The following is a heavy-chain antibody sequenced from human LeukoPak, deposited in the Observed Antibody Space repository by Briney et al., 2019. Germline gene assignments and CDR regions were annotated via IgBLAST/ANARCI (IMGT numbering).Heavy chain of an antibody. CDR3: ARSIGGYSYGYFDY. CDR2: IYHSGST. D-gene: IGHD5-18*01. CDR1: GGSISRSSYY. V-gene: IGHV4-39*06. Sequence: SEPLSLTCTVSGGSISRSSYYWRWIRQPPGKGLEWIECIYHSGSTYYNPSLKSRVTISVDTSKNQFALKLSSVTAADTAVYYCARSIGGYSYGYFDYWGQGTLVTVSS. J-gene: IGHJ4*02.